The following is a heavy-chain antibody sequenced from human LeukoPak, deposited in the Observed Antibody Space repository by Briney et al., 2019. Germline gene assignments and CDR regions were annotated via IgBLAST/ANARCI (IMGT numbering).Heavy chain of an antibody. D-gene: IGHD4-17*01. Sequence: PSETLSLTCTVSGGSISSSSYYWGWIRQPPRKGLEWIGSIYYSGSTYYNPSLKSRVTISVDTSKNQFSLKLSSVTAADTAVYYCARHESIYGDYHLNWFDPWGQGTLVTVSS. CDR2: IYYSGST. CDR3: ARHESIYGDYHLNWFDP. V-gene: IGHV4-39*01. CDR1: GGSISSSSYY. J-gene: IGHJ5*02.